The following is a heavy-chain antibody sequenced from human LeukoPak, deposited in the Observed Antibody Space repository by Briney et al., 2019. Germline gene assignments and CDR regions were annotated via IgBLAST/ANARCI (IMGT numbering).Heavy chain of an antibody. J-gene: IGHJ4*02. D-gene: IGHD5-12*01. CDR1: GFTFSSYW. CDR3: AREGRVSGYDFDC. CDR2: INSDGSSI. Sequence: GGSLRLSCAASGFTFSSYWMHWVRHAPGKGLVWVSRINSDGSSITYADCVKGRFTISRDNAKNTLYLQMNSLRVEDTAVYYCAREGRVSGYDFDCWGQGTLVTVSS. V-gene: IGHV3-74*03.